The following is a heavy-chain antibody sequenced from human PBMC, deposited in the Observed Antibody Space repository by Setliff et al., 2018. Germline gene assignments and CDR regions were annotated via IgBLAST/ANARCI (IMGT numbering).Heavy chain of an antibody. CDR1: GVSFSDYY. CDR3: ARDNRARHYMDV. Sequence: KPSETLSLTCTVYGVSFSDYYWGWVRQSPGKGLDWIGEINYSGDTYYNPSLNSRVTISADTSKNQFSLNLSSVTAADTAVYYCARDNRARHYMDVWGKGTTVTVSS. CDR2: INYSGDT. J-gene: IGHJ6*03. D-gene: IGHD3-10*01. V-gene: IGHV4-34*01.